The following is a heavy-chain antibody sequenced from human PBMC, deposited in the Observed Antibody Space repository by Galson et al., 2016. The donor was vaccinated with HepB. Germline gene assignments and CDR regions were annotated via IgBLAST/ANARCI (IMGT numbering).Heavy chain of an antibody. CDR2: IKSKTDGGTT. CDR3: TRCRTSCATFDY. V-gene: IGHV3-15*01. Sequence: LRLSCAVSGFTFNNAWMSWVRQAPGKGLEWVGRIKSKTDGGTTDYAAPVKGRFTISRDDSKNTLYLQMNSLKAEDTAVYYCTRCRTSCATFDYWGQGTLVAVSS. J-gene: IGHJ4*02. CDR1: GFTFNNAW. D-gene: IGHD2-2*01.